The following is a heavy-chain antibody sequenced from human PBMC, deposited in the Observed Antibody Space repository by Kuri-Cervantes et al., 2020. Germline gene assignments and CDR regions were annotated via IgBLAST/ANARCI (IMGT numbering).Heavy chain of an antibody. CDR1: GFTFDDYA. D-gene: IGHD2-15*01. CDR3: AKDGGSFPRYFDL. V-gene: IGHV3-9*01. Sequence: GGSLRLSCAASGFTFDDYAMHWVRQAPGKGLEWVSGISWNSGSIGYADSVKGRFTISRDNAKNSLYLQMNSLRAEDTALYYCAKDGGSFPRYFDLWGRGTLVTVSS. J-gene: IGHJ2*01. CDR2: ISWNSGSI.